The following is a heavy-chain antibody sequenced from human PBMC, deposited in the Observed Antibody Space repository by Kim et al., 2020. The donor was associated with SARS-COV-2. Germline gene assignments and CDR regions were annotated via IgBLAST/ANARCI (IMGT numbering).Heavy chain of an antibody. J-gene: IGHJ6*02. V-gene: IGHV4-4*09. CDR3: ARTRRTGPPYGMDV. Sequence: NPPRKRRVTISVDTSNNQFSLKLSSVTAADTAVYYCARTRRTGPPYGMDVWGQGTTVTVSS.